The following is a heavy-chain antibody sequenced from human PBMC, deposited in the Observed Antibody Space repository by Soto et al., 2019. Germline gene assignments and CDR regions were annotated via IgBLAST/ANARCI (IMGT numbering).Heavy chain of an antibody. D-gene: IGHD1-1*01. CDR1: GFTFSSYT. CDR2: ILIIGGNP. J-gene: IGHJ6*02. V-gene: IGHV3-23*01. CDR3: ARMTPERPLYYSGMDV. Sequence: GGTLRLSCTASGFTFSSYTMTWVRQAPGKGLEWVSSILIIGGNPYYADSVEGRFTISRDNSDNTLYLHVNSLKAEDTAVYYCARMTPERPLYYSGMDVWGQGTTVTV.